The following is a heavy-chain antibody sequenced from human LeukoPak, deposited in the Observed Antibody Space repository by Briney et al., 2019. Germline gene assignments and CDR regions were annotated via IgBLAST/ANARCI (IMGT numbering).Heavy chain of an antibody. CDR3: AKDKPPFSSGWYFGLDY. CDR2: ISSSGGDT. V-gene: IGHV3-23*01. D-gene: IGHD6-19*01. J-gene: IGHJ4*02. Sequence: GGSLRLSCAASGFIFSAYVMSWVRQAPGKGLEWVSAISSSGGDTYYADSVKGHFTISRDNSKNTLYLQMNSLRAEDTAVYYCAKDKPPFSSGWYFGLDYWGQGTLVTVSS. CDR1: GFIFSAYV.